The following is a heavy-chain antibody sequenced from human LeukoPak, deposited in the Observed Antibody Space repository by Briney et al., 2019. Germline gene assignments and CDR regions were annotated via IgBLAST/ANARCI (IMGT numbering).Heavy chain of an antibody. V-gene: IGHV4-34*01. J-gene: IGHJ5*02. CDR3: ARKGRAAGTNWFDP. CDR2: INHSGST. D-gene: IGHD6-13*01. Sequence: SETLSLTCAVYGGSFSGYYWSWIRQPPGKGLEWIGEINHSGSTNYNPSLKSRVTISVDTSKNQFSLKLSSVTAADTAVYYCARKGRAAGTNWFDPLGPGNPGHRLL. CDR1: GGSFSGYY.